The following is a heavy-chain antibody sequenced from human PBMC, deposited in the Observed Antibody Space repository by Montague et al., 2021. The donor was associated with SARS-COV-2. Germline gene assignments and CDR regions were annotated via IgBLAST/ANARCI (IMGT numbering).Heavy chain of an antibody. Sequence: SLSLSFSASGFTFSSYAIHWVRQAPGKGLEWVALISFDGRSQYYADSVKGRFTISRDNSKSTLYLQMNSLGAADTAVYYCARDGKYYDTLIGYFSPRNYYYFYGMDVWGQGTTVTVSS. D-gene: IGHD3-9*01. CDR1: GFTFSSYA. CDR3: ARDGKYYDTLIGYFSPRNYYYFYGMDV. CDR2: ISFDGRSQ. V-gene: IGHV3-30*04. J-gene: IGHJ6*02.